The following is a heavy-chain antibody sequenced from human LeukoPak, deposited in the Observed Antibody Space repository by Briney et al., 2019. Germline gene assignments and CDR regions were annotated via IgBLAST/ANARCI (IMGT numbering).Heavy chain of an antibody. CDR3: ARSTDHAFDI. CDR2: IFPSGGEI. J-gene: IGHJ3*02. Sequence: GGSLRLFCAASGFTFSTFAMLWVRQPRGKGLEWVSSIFPSGGEIHYADSVRGRFTISRDNSKSTLSLQMNSLRAEDTAIYYCARSTDHAFDIWGQGTMVTVSS. V-gene: IGHV3-23*01. CDR1: GFTFSTFA.